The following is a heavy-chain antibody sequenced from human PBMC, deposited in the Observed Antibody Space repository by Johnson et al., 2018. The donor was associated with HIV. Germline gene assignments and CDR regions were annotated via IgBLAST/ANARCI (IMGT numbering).Heavy chain of an antibody. D-gene: IGHD6-6*01. CDR1: GFTVSSNY. CDR2: IYSGGST. J-gene: IGHJ3*02. V-gene: IGHV3-66*01. Sequence: VQLVESGGGVVQPGGSLRLSCAASGFTVSSNYMSWVRQAPGKGLEWVSVIYSGGSTYYADSVKGRFTISRDNSKNSLYLQMNSLRAEDTAVYYCARSYSSSSHDAFDIWGQGTMVTVSS. CDR3: ARSYSSSSHDAFDI.